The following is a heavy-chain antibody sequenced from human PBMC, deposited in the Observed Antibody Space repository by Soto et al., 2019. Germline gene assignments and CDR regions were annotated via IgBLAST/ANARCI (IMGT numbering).Heavy chain of an antibody. D-gene: IGHD3-22*01. V-gene: IGHV4-31*03. CDR1: GGSISSGDYY. CDR2: IYSSGST. Sequence: QVQLQESGPGLVKPSQTLSLTCTVSGGSISSGDYYWSWIRHHPGKGLEWIGYIYSSGSTYYNPSLRSRVTISADTSKNQFSLRLSSVTAADTAVDYCVSDYDYDTSRNDAFDIWGQGTMVTVSS. CDR3: VSDYDYDTSRNDAFDI. J-gene: IGHJ3*02.